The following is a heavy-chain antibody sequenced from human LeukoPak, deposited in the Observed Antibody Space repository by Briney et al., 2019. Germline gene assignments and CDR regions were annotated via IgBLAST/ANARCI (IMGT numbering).Heavy chain of an antibody. J-gene: IGHJ4*02. CDR3: ARHGNYYGSGSYY. D-gene: IGHD3-10*01. CDR1: GGSISDYY. Sequence: SETLSLTCTVSGGSISDYYWNWIRQPPGKGLEWIGNIYYSGSTNYSPSLKSRVSISVDTSKNQFSLKLSSVTAADTAVYYCARHGNYYGSGSYYWGQGTLVTVSS. CDR2: IYYSGST. V-gene: IGHV4-59*08.